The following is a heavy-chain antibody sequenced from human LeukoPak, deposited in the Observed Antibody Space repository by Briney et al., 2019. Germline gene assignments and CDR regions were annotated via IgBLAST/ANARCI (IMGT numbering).Heavy chain of an antibody. D-gene: IGHD5-12*01. V-gene: IGHV4-59*01. J-gene: IGHJ4*02. CDR2: IYYSGST. CDR3: ARVGTGDSGYDYSFDY. CDR1: GGSISSYY. Sequence: SETLPLSCTVSGGSISSYYWSWIRQPPGKGLEWIGYIYYSGSTNYNPSLKSRVTISVDTSKNQFSLKLSSVTTADTAVYYCARVGTGDSGYDYSFDYWGQGTLVTVSS.